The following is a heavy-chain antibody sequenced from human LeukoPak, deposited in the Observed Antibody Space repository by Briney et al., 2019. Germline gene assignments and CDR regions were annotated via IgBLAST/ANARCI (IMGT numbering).Heavy chain of an antibody. D-gene: IGHD6-6*01. CDR3: AGYSSSFCYYYMDV. CDR1: GFTFSSYA. V-gene: IGHV3-23*01. J-gene: IGHJ6*03. Sequence: GGSLRLSCAASGFTFSSYAMSWVRQAPGKGLEWVSAISGSGGSTYYADSVKGRFTISRDNSKNTLYLQMNSLRAEDTAVYYCAGYSSSFCYYYMDVWGKGTTVTVSS. CDR2: ISGSGGST.